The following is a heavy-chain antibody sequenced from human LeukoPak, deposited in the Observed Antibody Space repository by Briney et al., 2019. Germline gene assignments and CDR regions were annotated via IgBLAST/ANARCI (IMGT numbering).Heavy chain of an antibody. CDR1: EFTFSSYA. CDR2: ISYDGSNK. D-gene: IGHD3-22*01. J-gene: IGHJ2*01. CDR3: ARDRNYYDSTGYPVGYFDL. Sequence: GGSLRLSCAASEFTFSSYALHWVRQAPGKGLEWVAVISYDGSNKYYADSVKGRFTVSRDNSKNTLYLQMNSLRAEDTAVYYCARDRNYYDSTGYPVGYFDLWGRGTLVTVSS. V-gene: IGHV3-30-3*01.